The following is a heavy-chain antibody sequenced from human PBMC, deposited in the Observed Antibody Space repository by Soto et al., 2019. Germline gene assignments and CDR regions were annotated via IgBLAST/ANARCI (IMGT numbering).Heavy chain of an antibody. CDR2: ISAYNGNT. D-gene: IGHD5-12*01. V-gene: IGHV1-18*01. Sequence: SXXXSGYTFSNYGINWVXQAPGQGLEWMGWISAYNGNTNFAQKLQGRVSLTTDTSSTTAYRELRSLTSDDTAVYYCARALVPGYTAFSYYWGQGTLVTVSS. CDR1: GYTFSNYG. CDR3: ARALVPGYTAFSYY. J-gene: IGHJ4*02.